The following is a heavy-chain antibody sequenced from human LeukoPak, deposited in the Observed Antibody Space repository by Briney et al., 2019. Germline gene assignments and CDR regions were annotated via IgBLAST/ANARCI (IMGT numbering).Heavy chain of an antibody. CDR3: AKVGGSGWYEGNYFDY. CDR2: ISGSGGST. J-gene: IGHJ4*02. CDR1: GFTFSSYA. Sequence: PGGPLRLSCAASGFTFSSYAMSWVRQAPGKGLEWVSAISGSGGSTYYADSVKGRFAISRDNSKNTLYLQMNSLRAEDTAVYYCAKVGGSGWYEGNYFDYWGQGTLVTVSS. V-gene: IGHV3-23*01. D-gene: IGHD6-19*01.